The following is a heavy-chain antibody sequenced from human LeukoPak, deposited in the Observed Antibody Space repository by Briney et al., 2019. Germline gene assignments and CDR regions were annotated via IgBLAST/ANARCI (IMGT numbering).Heavy chain of an antibody. J-gene: IGHJ4*02. CDR1: GFTFSTYG. CDR3: AKVESVGTMDY. D-gene: IGHD4-23*01. Sequence: PGGSLRLSCAASGFTFSTYGMHWVRQAPGKGLEWVAFIRSDGSDKYYADSVKGRFTISRDNSKNTLYLQMNSLRAEDTAVHYCAKVESVGTMDYWGQGTLVTVSS. V-gene: IGHV3-30*02. CDR2: IRSDGSDK.